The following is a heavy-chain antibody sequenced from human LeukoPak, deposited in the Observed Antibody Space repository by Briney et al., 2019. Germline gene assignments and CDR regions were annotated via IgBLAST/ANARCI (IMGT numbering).Heavy chain of an antibody. D-gene: IGHD6-19*01. CDR2: TNTDGSST. V-gene: IGHV3-74*03. Sequence: PGGSLRLSCAASGFTFSSHWMHWVRQAPGKGLVWVSRTNTDGSSTKYAESVKGRFTISRDNAKNTLHLQMNSLRAEDTAVYYCAGGSIGVAGTRNSLDYWGQGILVTVSS. CDR3: AGGSIGVAGTRNSLDY. J-gene: IGHJ4*02. CDR1: GFTFSSHW.